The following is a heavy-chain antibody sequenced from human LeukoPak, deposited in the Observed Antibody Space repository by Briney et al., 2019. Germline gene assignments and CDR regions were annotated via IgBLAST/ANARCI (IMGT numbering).Heavy chain of an antibody. CDR1: GGTFSSYA. Sequence: SMKVSCKASGGTFSSYAISWVRQAPGQGLEWMGGIIPIFGTANYAQKFQGRVTITADESTSTAYMELSSLRAEDTAVYYCAKVYGTRGWQIDYWGQGTLVTVSS. CDR2: IIPIFGTA. D-gene: IGHD6-19*01. J-gene: IGHJ4*02. V-gene: IGHV1-69*13. CDR3: AKVYGTRGWQIDY.